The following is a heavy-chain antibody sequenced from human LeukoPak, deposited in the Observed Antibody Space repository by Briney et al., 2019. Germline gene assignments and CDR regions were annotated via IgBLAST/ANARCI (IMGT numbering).Heavy chain of an antibody. CDR1: GGSISSGDYY. CDR2: MYYSGST. CDR3: ARAYNSDSRTAP. D-gene: IGHD3-22*01. Sequence: SEALSLTCTVSGGSISSGDYYWSWIRQPPGNGLEWIAYMYYSGSTYYNPSLKRRVTMSADTSKTQLSLKLSFVTAADTAVYHCARAYNSDSRTAPWGQPILLTVPS. V-gene: IGHV4-30-4*01. J-gene: IGHJ5*02.